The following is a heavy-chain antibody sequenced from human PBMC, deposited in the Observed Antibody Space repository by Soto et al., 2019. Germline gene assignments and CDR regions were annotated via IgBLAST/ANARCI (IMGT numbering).Heavy chain of an antibody. D-gene: IGHD6-6*01. Sequence: QVQLVQSGAEVKKPGSSVKVSCKASGGTFSSYAISWVRQAPGQGLEWMGGIIPTFGTANYAQKFQGRVTITADKSTSTAHLELRSLRSEDTAVYYCAARTDSYYSGMDVWGQGTTVTVSS. V-gene: IGHV1-69*06. J-gene: IGHJ6*02. CDR1: GGTFSSYA. CDR3: AARTDSYYSGMDV. CDR2: IIPTFGTA.